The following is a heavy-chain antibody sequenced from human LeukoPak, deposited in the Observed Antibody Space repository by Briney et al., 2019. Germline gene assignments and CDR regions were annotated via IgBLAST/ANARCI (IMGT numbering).Heavy chain of an antibody. CDR1: GFTVSSNY. V-gene: IGHV3-66*02. CDR2: IYSGGST. D-gene: IGHD3-22*01. CDR3: ARVSGGYYYDSSGYYDY. Sequence: PGGSLRLSCAASGFTVSSNYMSWVRQAPGKGLEWVSVIYSGGSTYYADSVKGRFTISRDNSKNTLYLQMNSLRAEGTAVYYCARVSGGYYYDSSGYYDYWGQGTLVTVSS. J-gene: IGHJ4*02.